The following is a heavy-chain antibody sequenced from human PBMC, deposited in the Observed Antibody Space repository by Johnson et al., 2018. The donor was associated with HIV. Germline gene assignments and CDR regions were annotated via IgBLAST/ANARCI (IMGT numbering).Heavy chain of an antibody. V-gene: IGHV3-30*02. Sequence: VQLVESGGGVVQPGGSLRLSCAASGFTFSSYGMHWVRQAPGKGLEWVAFIRYDGSNKYYADSVKGRFTISRDNAKKTLYLQMNNLRAGDTAVYYCATGNYYGAGSYAGYSAPFETWGQGTMVTVSS. CDR1: GFTFSSYG. CDR3: ATGNYYGAGSYAGYSAPFET. CDR2: IRYDGSNK. J-gene: IGHJ3*02. D-gene: IGHD3-10*01.